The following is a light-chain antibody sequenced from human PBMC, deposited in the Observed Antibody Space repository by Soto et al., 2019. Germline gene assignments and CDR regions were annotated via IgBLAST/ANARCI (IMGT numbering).Light chain of an antibody. CDR3: FSTISGFVDG. Sequence: QSALTQPARESVSIGQSITTSCRGPNTDLGVYGYVSWYQHQPGKAPKLLIYDVNNRPSGISDRFSGSKSGDTASLTISGLQAEDEADYFCFSTISGFVDGFVTGTKV. CDR1: NTDLGVYGY. CDR2: DVN. V-gene: IGLV2-14*01. J-gene: IGLJ1*01.